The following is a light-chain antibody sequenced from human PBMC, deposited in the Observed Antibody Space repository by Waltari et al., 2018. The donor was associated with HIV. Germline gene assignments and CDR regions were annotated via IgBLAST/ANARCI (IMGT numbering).Light chain of an antibody. CDR1: NSDIGRY. J-gene: IGLJ3*02. Sequence: QSALTQPPSVSGSPGQSVTISCTGTNSDIGRYVSWYQQHPGQAPRLMIFDVSQRPAGISARFSGSKSGTTASLTISGLQTDDEADYCCSSYKGTIKLFGGGTKLTVL. CDR3: SSYKGTIKL. V-gene: IGLV2-14*03. CDR2: DVS.